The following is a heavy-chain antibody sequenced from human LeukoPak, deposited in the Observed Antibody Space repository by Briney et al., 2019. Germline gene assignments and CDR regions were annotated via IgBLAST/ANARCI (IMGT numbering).Heavy chain of an antibody. Sequence: SETLPLTCTVSGGSISSYYWSWIRQPPGKGLEWIGYIYYSGSTNYNPSLKSRVTISVDTSKNQFSLKLSSVTAADTAVYYCARSYYGSVSQPTYYYYYYYMDVWGKGTTVTVSS. CDR1: GGSISSYY. J-gene: IGHJ6*03. V-gene: IGHV4-59*08. CDR3: ARSYYGSVSQPTYYYYYYYMDV. CDR2: IYYSGST. D-gene: IGHD3-10*01.